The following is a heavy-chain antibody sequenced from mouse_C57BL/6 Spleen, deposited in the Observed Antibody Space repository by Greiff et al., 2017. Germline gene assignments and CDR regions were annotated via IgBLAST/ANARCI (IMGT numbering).Heavy chain of an antibody. CDR2: ISGGGGNT. V-gene: IGHV5-9*01. Sequence: EVKLMESGGGLVKPGGSLKLSCAASGFTFSSYTMSWVRQTPEKRLEWVATISGGGGNTYYPDSVKGRFTISRDNAKNTLYLQMSSLRSEDTALYYCARHEAENYFDYWGQGTTLTVSS. CDR3: ARHEAENYFDY. J-gene: IGHJ2*01. CDR1: GFTFSSYT.